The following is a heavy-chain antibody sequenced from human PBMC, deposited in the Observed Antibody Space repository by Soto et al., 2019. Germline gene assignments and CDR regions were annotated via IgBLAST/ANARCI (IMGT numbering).Heavy chain of an antibody. CDR3: AREVAARLDY. J-gene: IGHJ4*02. V-gene: IGHV4-59*01. Sequence: SETLSFTCTVSGGSISSYYWSWIRQPPGKGLEWIGYIYYSGSTNYNPSLKSRVTISVDTSKNQFSLKLSSVTAADTAVYYCAREVAARLDYWGQGTLVTSPQ. CDR2: IYYSGST. CDR1: GGSISSYY. D-gene: IGHD6-6*01.